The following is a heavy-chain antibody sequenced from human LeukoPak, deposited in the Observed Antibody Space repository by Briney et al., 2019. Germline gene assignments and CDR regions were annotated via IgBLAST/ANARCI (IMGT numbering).Heavy chain of an antibody. CDR1: GSSISSYY. CDR3: ARVFRGGDYQLLLFGR. J-gene: IGHJ4*02. Sequence: KASETLSLTCTVSGSSISSYYWNWIRQSPGKGLEWLGYIYYTGATNYNPSLKSLVTISLDTSKNQFSLKLSSVTAADTAVYYCARVFRGGDYQLLLFGRWGQGTLVTVSS. D-gene: IGHD2-15*01. V-gene: IGHV4-59*01. CDR2: IYYTGAT.